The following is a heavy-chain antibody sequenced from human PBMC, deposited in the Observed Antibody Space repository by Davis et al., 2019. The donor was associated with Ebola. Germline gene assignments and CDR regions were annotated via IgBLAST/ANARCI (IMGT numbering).Heavy chain of an antibody. CDR2: IYHSGST. Sequence: SETLSLTCAVSGGSISSSNWWSWVRQPPEKGLEWIGEIYHSGSTNYNPSLKSRVTISVDTSKNQFSLKLSSVTAADTAVYYCARENGDFWSGYYDYWGQGTLVTVSS. J-gene: IGHJ4*02. V-gene: IGHV4-4*02. D-gene: IGHD3-3*01. CDR3: ARENGDFWSGYYDY. CDR1: GGSISSSNW.